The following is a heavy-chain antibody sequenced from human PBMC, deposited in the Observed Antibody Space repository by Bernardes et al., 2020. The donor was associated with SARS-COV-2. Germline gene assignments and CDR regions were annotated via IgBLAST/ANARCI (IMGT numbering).Heavy chain of an antibody. CDR1: GFTFSSYW. V-gene: IGHV3-7*01. CDR3: ARDLATVTTYAYYYYYGMDV. Sequence: GSLSLSCAASGFTFSSYWMSWVRQAPGKGLEWVANIKQDGSEKYYVDSVKGRFTISRDNAKNSLYLQMNSLRAEDTAVYYCARDLATVTTYAYYYYYGMDVWGQGTTVTVSS. D-gene: IGHD4-17*01. J-gene: IGHJ6*02. CDR2: IKQDGSEK.